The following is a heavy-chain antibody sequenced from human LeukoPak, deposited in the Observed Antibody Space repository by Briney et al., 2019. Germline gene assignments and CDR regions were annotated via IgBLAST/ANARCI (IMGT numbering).Heavy chain of an antibody. Sequence: PGGSLRLSCAASGFTFSSYSMNWVRLAPGKGLEWVSSISSSSSYIYYADSVKGRFTISRDNAKNSLYLQMNSLRAEDTAVYYCARGSPLFYAVTTYFDYWGQGTLVTVSS. CDR1: GFTFSSYS. CDR3: ARGSPLFYAVTTYFDY. J-gene: IGHJ4*02. V-gene: IGHV3-21*01. CDR2: ISSSSSYI. D-gene: IGHD4-17*01.